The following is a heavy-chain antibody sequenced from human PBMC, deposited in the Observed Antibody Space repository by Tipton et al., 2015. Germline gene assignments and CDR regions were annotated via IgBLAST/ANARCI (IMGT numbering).Heavy chain of an antibody. D-gene: IGHD6-13*01. CDR1: SDSISKYY. CDR3: ARSLFPETAGLENWFDP. Sequence: TLSLTCSVSSDSISKYYWSWIRQPPGKGLEWIGYIYCRGSTHYNPSLKRRVTISLDTSKNQFSLTLNSVTAADTAVYYCARSLFPETAGLENWFDPWGQGTLVTVSS. CDR2: IYCRGST. J-gene: IGHJ5*02. V-gene: IGHV4-59*01.